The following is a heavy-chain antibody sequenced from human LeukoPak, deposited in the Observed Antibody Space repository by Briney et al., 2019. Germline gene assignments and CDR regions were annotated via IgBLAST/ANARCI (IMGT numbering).Heavy chain of an antibody. D-gene: IGHD5-18*01. J-gene: IGHJ6*02. CDR1: GGTFSSYA. V-gene: IGHV1-69*05. CDR3: ARVDSYGYRVPVQYYGMDV. Sequence: GSSVKVSCKASGGTFSSYAISWVRQAPGQGLEWMGGIIPIFGTTNYAQKFQGRVTITTDESTSTAYMELSSLRSEDTAVYYCARVDSYGYRVPVQYYGMDVWGQGTTVTVSS. CDR2: IIPIFGTT.